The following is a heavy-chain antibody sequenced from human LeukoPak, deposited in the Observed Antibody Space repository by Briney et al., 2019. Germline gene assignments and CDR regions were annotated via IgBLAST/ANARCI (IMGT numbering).Heavy chain of an antibody. J-gene: IGHJ4*02. CDR1: RFSFSDYA. D-gene: IGHD3-22*01. CDR3: AKRGVVIRVILVGFHKEAYYFDS. V-gene: IGHV3-23*01. CDR2: IGGSGGRT. Sequence: GGSLRLSCAASRFSFSDYAMSWVRQAQGKGLKWVAGIGGSGGRTNYADSVKGRFTISRDNPKNTLYLQMNSLRAEDTAVYFCAKRGVVIRVILVGFHKEAYYFDSWGQGALVIVSS.